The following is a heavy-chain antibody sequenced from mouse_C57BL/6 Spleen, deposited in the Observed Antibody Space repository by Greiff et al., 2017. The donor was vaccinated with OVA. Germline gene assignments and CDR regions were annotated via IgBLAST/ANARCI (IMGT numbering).Heavy chain of an antibody. Sequence: VKLMESGPELVKPGASVKISCKASGYAFSSSWMNWVKQRPGKGLEWIGRIYPGDGDTNYNGKFKGKATLTADKSSSTAYMQLSSLTSEDSAVYFCARNWVAMDYWGQGTSVTVSS. J-gene: IGHJ4*01. CDR3: ARNWVAMDY. V-gene: IGHV1-82*01. CDR1: GYAFSSSW. D-gene: IGHD4-1*01. CDR2: IYPGDGDT.